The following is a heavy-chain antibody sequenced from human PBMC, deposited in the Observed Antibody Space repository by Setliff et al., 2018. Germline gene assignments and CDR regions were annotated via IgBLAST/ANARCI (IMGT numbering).Heavy chain of an antibody. CDR3: ARERGDIVTTTSYYYYLDV. J-gene: IGHJ6*03. CDR1: GGTFSNYD. V-gene: IGHV1-69*05. Sequence: ASVKVSCKASGGTFSNYDISWVRQAPGKGLEWMGGIIPIFGTTSYAQRFQGRVTITTDESTSTAYMELSSLRSEDTAVYYCARERGDIVTTTSYYYYLDVWGKGTTVTVSS. D-gene: IGHD5-12*01. CDR2: IIPIFGTT.